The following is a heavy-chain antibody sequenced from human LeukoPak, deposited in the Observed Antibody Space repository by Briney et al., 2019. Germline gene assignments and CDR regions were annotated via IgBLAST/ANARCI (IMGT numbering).Heavy chain of an antibody. J-gene: IGHJ5*02. D-gene: IGHD3-3*01. CDR2: ISGSGGST. V-gene: IGHV3-23*01. Sequence: TGGSLRLSCAASGFTFSSYAMSWVRQAPGKGLEWVSAISGSGGSTYYADSVKGRFTISRDNSKDTLYLQMNSLRAEDTAVYYCAKDYRRNSVITIFGSWGQGTLVTVSS. CDR1: GFTFSSYA. CDR3: AKDYRRNSVITIFGS.